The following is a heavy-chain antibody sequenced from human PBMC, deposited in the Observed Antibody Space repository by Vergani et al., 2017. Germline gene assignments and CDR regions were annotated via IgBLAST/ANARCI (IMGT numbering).Heavy chain of an antibody. CDR3: ARRHKAMAAVTSGVYYYYDCMDV. D-gene: IGHD4-11*01. CDR2: MNSNSGNT. CDR1: GYTFTSYD. J-gene: IGHJ6*03. V-gene: IGHV1-8*01. Sequence: QVQLVQSGAEVKKPGASVKVSCKASGYTFTSYDINWVRQATGQGLEWMGWMNSNSGNTGYAQKFQGRVTMTRNTSISTAYMELRSLRSEDTAVYYCARRHKAMAAVTSGVYYYYDCMDVWGKGTTVTVSS.